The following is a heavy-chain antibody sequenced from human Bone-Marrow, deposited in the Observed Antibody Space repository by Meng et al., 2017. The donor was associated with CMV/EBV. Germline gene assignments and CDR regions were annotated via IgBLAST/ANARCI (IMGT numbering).Heavy chain of an antibody. J-gene: IGHJ5*02. Sequence: VHLGVELGRPGPSEIVSCNTSGATFPAYYMPWWLQAPGQGLEWMGCINPNSGNTNYAQKFQGRVTMTRDTSISTAYMELSRLRSDDTAVYYCTRDAHLTTVTPNWFDPWGQGTLVTVSS. CDR2: INPNSGNT. V-gene: IGHV1-2*02. D-gene: IGHD4-17*01. CDR3: TRDAHLTTVTPNWFDP. CDR1: GATFPAYY.